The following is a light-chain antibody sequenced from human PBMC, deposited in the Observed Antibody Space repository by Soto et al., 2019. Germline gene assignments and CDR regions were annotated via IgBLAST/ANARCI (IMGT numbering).Light chain of an antibody. CDR2: GRS. J-gene: IGKJ1*01. CDR1: RSVSSNY. Sequence: EVVMTESQTNLSASSGERATMFCRASRSVSSNYLAWSQRKPGQAHRLLMDGRSSRASGVGARFSGSGSRTDCNNTISQLGSEDFAVYYCEQYTDWAMTVGQGTKVDIK. CDR3: EQYTDWAMT. V-gene: IGKV3D-15*01.